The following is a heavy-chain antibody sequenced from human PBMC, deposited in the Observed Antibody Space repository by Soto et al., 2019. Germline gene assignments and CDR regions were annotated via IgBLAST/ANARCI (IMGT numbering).Heavy chain of an antibody. CDR3: DRHVPAAGYYNGMDV. D-gene: IGHD2-2*01. J-gene: IGHJ6*02. CDR2: IIPIFGTA. V-gene: IGHV1-69*12. Sequence: QVQLVQSGAEVKKPGSSVKVSCKASGGTFSSYAISWVRQAPGQGLEWMGGIIPIFGTANYAEKFQGRVPITADESTSTAYMELSSLRSEDTAVYYCDRHVPAAGYYNGMDVWGQGTTVTVSS. CDR1: GGTFSSYA.